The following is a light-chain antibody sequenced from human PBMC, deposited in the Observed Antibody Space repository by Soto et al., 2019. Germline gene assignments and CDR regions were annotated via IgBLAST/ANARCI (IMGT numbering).Light chain of an antibody. Sequence: QSALTQPASVSGSPGQSITISCTGTSSGVGGYNFVSWYQHHPGKAPKLIIYDVSNRPSGVSNRFSGSKSGNTASLTISGLQAEDEADYYCTSYTSSFTYVFGTGTKVTVL. J-gene: IGLJ1*01. CDR2: DVS. CDR3: TSYTSSFTYV. CDR1: SSGVGGYNF. V-gene: IGLV2-14*03.